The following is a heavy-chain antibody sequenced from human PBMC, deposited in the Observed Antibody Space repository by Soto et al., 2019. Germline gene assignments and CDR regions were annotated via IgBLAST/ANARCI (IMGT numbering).Heavy chain of an antibody. CDR3: ARLPCGGDCYSVCFDP. D-gene: IGHD2-21*02. J-gene: IGHJ5*02. CDR2: IDPSDSYT. V-gene: IGHV5-10-1*01. Sequence: PXDSLKVSWQCSGDRFASFLVSLVPQVPGKGLEWMGRIDPSDSYTNYSPSFQGHVTISADKSISTAYLQWSSLKASDTAMYYRARLPCGGDCYSVCFDPCGQRTLVTVS. CDR1: GDRFASFL.